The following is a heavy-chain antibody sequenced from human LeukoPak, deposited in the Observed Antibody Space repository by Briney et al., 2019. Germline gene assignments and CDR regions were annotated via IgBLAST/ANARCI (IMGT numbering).Heavy chain of an antibody. CDR1: GYTFTSYD. D-gene: IGHD3-10*01. Sequence: GASVKVSCKASGYTFTSYDINWVRQATGQGLEWMGWMNPNSGNTGYAQKFQGRVTMTRNTSISTAYMELSSLRSEDTAVYCCARGDPYYYGSSFDYWGQGTLVTVSS. V-gene: IGHV1-8*01. J-gene: IGHJ4*02. CDR3: ARGDPYYYGSSFDY. CDR2: MNPNSGNT.